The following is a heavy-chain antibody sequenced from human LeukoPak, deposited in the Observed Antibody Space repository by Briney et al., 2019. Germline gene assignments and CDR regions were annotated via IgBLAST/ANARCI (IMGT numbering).Heavy chain of an antibody. V-gene: IGHV3-53*01. CDR2: IYSGGST. CDR1: GFTVSSNY. D-gene: IGHD1-26*01. Sequence: GGSLRLSCAASGFTVSSNYMSWVRPAPGKGLERVSVIYSGGSTYYADSVKGRFTISRDNSKNTLYLQMNSLRAEDTAVYYCARSLTSGPPDYGMDVWGQGTTVTVSS. J-gene: IGHJ6*02. CDR3: ARSLTSGPPDYGMDV.